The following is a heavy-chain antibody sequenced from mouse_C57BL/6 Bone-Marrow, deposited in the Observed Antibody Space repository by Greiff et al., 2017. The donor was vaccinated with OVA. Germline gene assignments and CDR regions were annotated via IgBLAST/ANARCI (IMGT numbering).Heavy chain of an antibody. CDR2: IHPNSGST. CDR1: GYTFTSYW. CDR3: ARTDDGNYVLYAMDY. Sequence: QVQLQQPGAELVKPGASVKLSCKASGYTFTSYWMHWVKQRPGQGLEWIGMIHPNSGSTNYNEKFKSKATLTVDKSSSTAYMQLSSLTSEDSAVYYCARTDDGNYVLYAMDYWGQGTSVTVSS. J-gene: IGHJ4*01. V-gene: IGHV1-64*01. D-gene: IGHD2-1*01.